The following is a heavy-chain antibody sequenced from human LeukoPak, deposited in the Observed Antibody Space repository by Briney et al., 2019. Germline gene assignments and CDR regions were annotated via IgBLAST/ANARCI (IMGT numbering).Heavy chain of an antibody. CDR3: ARVRLDYYDSSGYYLSPGTYYFDY. J-gene: IGHJ4*02. V-gene: IGHV3-23*01. Sequence: GGSLRLSCAASGFTFSDYYMSWIRQAPGKGLEWVSAISGSGGSTYYADSVKGRFTISRDNSKNTLYLQMNSLRAEDTAVYYCARVRLDYYDSSGYYLSPGTYYFDYWGQGTLVTVSS. CDR2: ISGSGGST. D-gene: IGHD3-22*01. CDR1: GFTFSDYY.